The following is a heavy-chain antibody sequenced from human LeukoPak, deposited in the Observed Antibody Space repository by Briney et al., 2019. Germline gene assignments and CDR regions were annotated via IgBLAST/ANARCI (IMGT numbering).Heavy chain of an antibody. V-gene: IGHV4-59*01. Sequence: SETLSLTCTVSGGSISSYYWSWIRQPTGKGLEWIGYIYYSGSTNYNPSLKSRVTISVDTSKNQFSLKLSSVTAADTAVYYCARAHHYYDSSGYYPNWFDPWGQGTLVTVSS. J-gene: IGHJ5*02. CDR3: ARAHHYYDSSGYYPNWFDP. D-gene: IGHD3-22*01. CDR2: IYYSGST. CDR1: GGSISSYY.